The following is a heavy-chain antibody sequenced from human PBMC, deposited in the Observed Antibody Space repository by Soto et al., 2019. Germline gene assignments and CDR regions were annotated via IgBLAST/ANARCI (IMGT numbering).Heavy chain of an antibody. CDR3: STTRTMTTH. Sequence: KLPATRCCTGPLVGAAVSSRIYRWDWTRQAPGKGLDWIGSSYYSGNTYYNPSLKSRVTISVDTSKNQFSLKLNSVTAAVSAVYSCSTTRTMTTHWGQGALVTASS. CDR2: SYYSGNT. CDR1: GAAVSSRIYR. D-gene: IGHD3-22*01. J-gene: IGHJ4*02. V-gene: IGHV4-39*01.